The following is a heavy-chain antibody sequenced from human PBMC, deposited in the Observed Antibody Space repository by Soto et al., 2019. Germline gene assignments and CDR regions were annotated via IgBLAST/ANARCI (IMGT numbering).Heavy chain of an antibody. V-gene: IGHV1-18*04. J-gene: IGHJ6*02. CDR3: ARAVVPAAIAYYYGMDV. CDR2: ISAYNGNT. D-gene: IGHD2-2*01. CDR1: GYTFTSYG. Sequence: QVQLVQSGAEVKKPGASVKVSCKASGYTFTSYGISWVRQAPGQGLEWWGWISAYNGNTNYAQKLQGRVTMTTDTSTSTAYMELRSLRSDDTAVYYCARAVVPAAIAYYYGMDVWGQGTTVTVSS.